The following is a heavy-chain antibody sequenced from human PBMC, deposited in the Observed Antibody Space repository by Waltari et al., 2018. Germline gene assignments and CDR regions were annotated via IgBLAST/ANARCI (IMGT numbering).Heavy chain of an antibody. CDR2: ISTYNVNT. D-gene: IGHD1-26*01. V-gene: IGHV1-18*01. J-gene: IGHJ3*02. CDR3: ARGRSSGTIRAEDAFDI. CDR1: GYTFTSYG. Sequence: QVQLVQSGAEGKKPVASVKVSCKASGYTFTSYGIRWVRQAPGQGLEWRGWISTYNVNTNHDQTLQGRVTMTTDTSTSTAYMGLRSLRSDDTAVYYCARGRSSGTIRAEDAFDIWGQGTMVTVSS.